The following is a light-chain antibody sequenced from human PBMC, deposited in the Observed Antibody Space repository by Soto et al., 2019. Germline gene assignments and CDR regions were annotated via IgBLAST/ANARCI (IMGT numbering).Light chain of an antibody. CDR3: QQRHNWPIT. V-gene: IGKV1-39*01. CDR2: GAS. CDR1: QTITTY. Sequence: DVRMTQSPSSLSASVGDTITITCRASQTITTYLNWFQQKPGESPRLLIYGASTLHDGVPSRFSGSGSGTDFTLTISGLDPEDFGVYFCQQRHNWPITFGQGTRLDIK. J-gene: IGKJ5*01.